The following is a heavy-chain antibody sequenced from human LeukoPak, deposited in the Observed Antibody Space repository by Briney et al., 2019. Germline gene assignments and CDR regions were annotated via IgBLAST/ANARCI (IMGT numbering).Heavy chain of an antibody. J-gene: IGHJ5*02. CDR3: VLEVLSSGWVS. Sequence: GASAKVSCKASGYTFTGYYMHWVRQAPGQGLEWMGRINPNSGGTNYVQKFQGRVTMTRDTSISTAYMELSRLRSDDTAVYYCVLEVLSSGWVSWGQGTLVTVSS. V-gene: IGHV1-2*06. D-gene: IGHD6-19*01. CDR1: GYTFTGYY. CDR2: INPNSGGT.